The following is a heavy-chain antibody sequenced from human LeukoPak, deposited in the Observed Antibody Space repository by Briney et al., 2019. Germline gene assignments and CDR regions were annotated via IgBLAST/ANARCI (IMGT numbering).Heavy chain of an antibody. CDR3: ARRMGVEQQLNWFDP. D-gene: IGHD6-13*01. J-gene: IGHJ5*02. V-gene: IGHV4-59*08. CDR1: GGSISRYY. Sequence: PSETLSLTCTVSGGSISRYYWSWIRQPPGKGLEWIGNIYYSGSTNYNPSLKSRVTISVDMSKNQFSLKLSSVTAADTAVYYCARRMGVEQQLNWFDPWGQGTLVTVSS. CDR2: IYYSGST.